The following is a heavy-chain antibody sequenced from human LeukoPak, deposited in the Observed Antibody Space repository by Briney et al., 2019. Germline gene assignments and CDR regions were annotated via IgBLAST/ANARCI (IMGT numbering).Heavy chain of an antibody. CDR1: GLTFSNYG. Sequence: GRSLRLSCAASGLTFSNYGIHWVRQAPGKGLEWVSYISRSSTSTNYADSVKGRFTISRDNAKNSLYLQMNSLRAEDTAVYYCARGHYGMDVWGQGTTVTVSS. V-gene: IGHV3-48*04. CDR2: ISRSSTST. J-gene: IGHJ6*02. CDR3: ARGHYGMDV.